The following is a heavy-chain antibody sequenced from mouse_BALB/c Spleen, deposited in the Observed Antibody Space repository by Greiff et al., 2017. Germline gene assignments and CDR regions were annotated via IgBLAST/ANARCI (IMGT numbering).Heavy chain of an antibody. CDR2: IWAGGST. D-gene: IGHD2-14*01. CDR1: GFSLTSYG. Sequence: VQLQESGPGLVAPSQSLSITCTVSGFSLTSYGVHWVRQPPGKGLEWLGVIWAGGSTNYNSALMSRLSISKDNSKSQVFLKMNSLQTDDTAMYYCARDKVRRAGYAMDYWGQGTSVTVSS. V-gene: IGHV2-9*02. CDR3: ARDKVRRAGYAMDY. J-gene: IGHJ4*01.